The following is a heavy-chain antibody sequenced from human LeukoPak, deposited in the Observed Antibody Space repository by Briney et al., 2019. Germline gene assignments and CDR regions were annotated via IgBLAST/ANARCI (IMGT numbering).Heavy chain of an antibody. Sequence: GGSLRLSCAASGFTFSSYGMTWVRQAPGKGLEWVSIISGGGDDTYYADSVKGRSTISRDNSKNTLYLQMNSLRAEDTAVYYCVGGSGSRRWVDYWGQGTLVTVSS. J-gene: IGHJ4*02. CDR3: VGGSGSRRWVDY. CDR2: ISGGGDDT. CDR1: GFTFSSYG. D-gene: IGHD3-10*01. V-gene: IGHV3-23*01.